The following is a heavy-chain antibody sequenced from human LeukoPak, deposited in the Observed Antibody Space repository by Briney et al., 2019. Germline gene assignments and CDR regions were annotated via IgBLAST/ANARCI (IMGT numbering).Heavy chain of an antibody. Sequence: GGSLRLSCAASGFTFSNAWMSWVRQAPGKGLEWVGRIKSKTDGGTTDYAAPVKGRFTISRDDSKNTLYLQMNSLKTGDTAVYYCTTDARIAAAEDYYYGMDVWGQGTTVTVSS. V-gene: IGHV3-15*01. CDR3: TTDARIAAAEDYYYGMDV. D-gene: IGHD6-13*01. CDR2: IKSKTDGGTT. CDR1: GFTFSNAW. J-gene: IGHJ6*02.